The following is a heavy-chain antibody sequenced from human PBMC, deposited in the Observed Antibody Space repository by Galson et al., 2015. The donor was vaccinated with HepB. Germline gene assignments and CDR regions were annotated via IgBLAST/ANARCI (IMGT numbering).Heavy chain of an antibody. J-gene: IGHJ5*02. CDR1: GGSISSYY. CDR3: ARCDSSSSVWFDP. V-gene: IGHV4-59*01. Sequence: SETLSLTCTVSGGSISSYYWSWIRQPPGKGLEWIGYIYYSGSTNYNPSLKSRVTISVDTSENQFSLKLSSVTAADTAVYYCARCDSSSSVWFDPWGQGTLVTVSS. D-gene: IGHD6-6*01. CDR2: IYYSGST.